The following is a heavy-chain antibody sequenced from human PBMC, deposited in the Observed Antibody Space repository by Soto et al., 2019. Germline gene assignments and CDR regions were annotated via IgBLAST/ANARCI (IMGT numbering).Heavy chain of an antibody. CDR2: IFWDDDK. J-gene: IGHJ4*02. CDR1: GFSLNTGGVG. CDR3: XXXXXXXXXXXGGYFDF. V-gene: IGHV2-5*02. Sequence: QITLMESGPTLVKPTQTLTLTCTFSGFSLNTGGVGVGWXXXXXGXALEWXAVIFWDDDKRYSPSLKSRLTXXKDXXXXQXXXLXXXXXXXXXXXXXXXXXXXXXXXXXGGYFDFWGQGILVTVSS.